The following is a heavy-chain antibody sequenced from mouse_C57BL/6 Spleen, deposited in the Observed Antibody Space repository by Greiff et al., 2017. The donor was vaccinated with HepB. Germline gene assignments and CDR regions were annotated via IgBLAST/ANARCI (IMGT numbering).Heavy chain of an antibody. Sequence: EVQRVESEGGLVQPGSSMKLSCTASGFTFSDYYMAWVRQVPEKGLEWVANINYDGSSTYYLDSLKSRFIISRDNAKNILYLQMSSLKSEDTATYYCARTSTGRYFDVWGTGTTVTVSS. CDR1: GFTFSDYY. V-gene: IGHV5-16*01. D-gene: IGHD1-1*01. CDR2: INYDGSST. J-gene: IGHJ1*03. CDR3: ARTSTGRYFDV.